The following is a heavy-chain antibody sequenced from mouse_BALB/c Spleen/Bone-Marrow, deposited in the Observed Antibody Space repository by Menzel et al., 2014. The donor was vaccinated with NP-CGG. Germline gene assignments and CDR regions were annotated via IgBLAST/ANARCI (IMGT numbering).Heavy chain of an antibody. CDR2: INPDSSTI. V-gene: IGHV4-1*02. CDR1: GFDFSRYR. D-gene: IGHD1-1*01. Sequence: EVQGVESGGGLVQPGGSLKLSCAASGFDFSRYRMSWVRPAPGKGLEWIGEINPDSSTINYTPSLKDKFIISRDNAKNTLYLQMSKVRSEDTALYYCARLGYYGSYAYWGQGTLVTVSA. CDR3: ARLGYYGSYAY. J-gene: IGHJ3*01.